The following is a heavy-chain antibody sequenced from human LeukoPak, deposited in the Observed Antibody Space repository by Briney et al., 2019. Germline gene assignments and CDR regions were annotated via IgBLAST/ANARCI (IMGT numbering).Heavy chain of an antibody. CDR2: IYYSGST. D-gene: IGHD2-15*01. CDR3: ARDRGYCSGGSCFNWFDP. J-gene: IGHJ5*02. Sequence: SETLSLTCTVSGGSISSYYWSWIRQPPGKGLEWIGYIYYSGSTNYNPSLKSRVTISVDTSKNQFSLKLSSVTAADTAVYYCARDRGYCSGGSCFNWFDPWAREPWSPSPQ. V-gene: IGHV4-59*01. CDR1: GGSISSYY.